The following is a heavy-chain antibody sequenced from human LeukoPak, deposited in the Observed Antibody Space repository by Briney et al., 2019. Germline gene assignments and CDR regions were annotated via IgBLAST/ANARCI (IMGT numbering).Heavy chain of an antibody. J-gene: IGHJ4*02. Sequence: ASVTVSFTASGYTFTGYYMHWVRQAPGQGLEWMGWINPNSGGTNYAQKFQGRVTMTRDTSISTAYMELSRLRSDDTAVYYCAYDSSGYDYYFDYWGQGTLVTVSS. CDR2: INPNSGGT. CDR3: AYDSSGYDYYFDY. D-gene: IGHD3-22*01. CDR1: GYTFTGYY. V-gene: IGHV1-2*02.